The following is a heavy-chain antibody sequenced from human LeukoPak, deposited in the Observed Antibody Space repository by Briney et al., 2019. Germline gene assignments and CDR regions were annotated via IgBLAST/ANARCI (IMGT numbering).Heavy chain of an antibody. V-gene: IGHV1-2*02. CDR3: AREASSYYDRSGYSGDWWYYGMNV. D-gene: IGHD3-22*01. CDR1: GYTFTGYY. J-gene: IGHJ6*02. CDR2: INPNSGGT. Sequence: ASVKVSCKASGYTFTGYYMHWVRQAPGQGLEWMGWINPNSGGTNYAQKFQGRVTMTRDTSISTAYMELSRLRSDDTAVYYCAREASSYYDRSGYSGDWWYYGMNVRGQGTTGTVSS.